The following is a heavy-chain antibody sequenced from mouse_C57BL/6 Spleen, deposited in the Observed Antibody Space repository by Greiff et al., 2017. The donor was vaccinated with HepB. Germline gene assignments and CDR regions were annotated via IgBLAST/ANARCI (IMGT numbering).Heavy chain of an antibody. CDR3: TRDTSLITTVVAFDY. Sequence: EVKVVESGAGLVKPGGSLKLSCAASGFTFSSYAMSWVRQTPEKRLEWVAYISSGGDYIYYADTMKGRFTISRDNARNTLYMQMSSLKSEDTALYYCTRDTSLITTVVAFDYWGQGTTLTVSA. CDR2: ISSGGDYI. J-gene: IGHJ2*01. D-gene: IGHD1-1*01. CDR1: GFTFSSYA. V-gene: IGHV5-9-1*02.